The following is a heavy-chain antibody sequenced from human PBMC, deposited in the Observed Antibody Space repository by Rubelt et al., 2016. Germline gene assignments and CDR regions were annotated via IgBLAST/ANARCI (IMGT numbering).Heavy chain of an antibody. Sequence: QVQLVQSGAEVKKPGSSVKVSCKASGGTFSSYAISWVRQAPGQGLEWMGRIIPILGIANYAQKFQGRVSMTRDTSTSTVYMELSSLRSEDTAVYYCAREIIAAAGFDYWGQGTLVTVSS. CDR3: AREIIAAAGFDY. J-gene: IGHJ4*02. V-gene: IGHV1-69*04. CDR2: IIPILGIA. CDR1: GGTFSSYA. D-gene: IGHD6-25*01.